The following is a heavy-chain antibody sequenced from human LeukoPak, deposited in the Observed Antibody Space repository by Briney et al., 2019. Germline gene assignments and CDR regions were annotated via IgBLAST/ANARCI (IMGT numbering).Heavy chain of an antibody. D-gene: IGHD2-15*01. Sequence: GGTLRHSCAASGFTFSSSAMSWVRQAPGKGLEWVSAISNNGGYTYYADSVQGRFTISRDNSKSTLCLQMNSLRAEDTAVYYCAKQLGYCSDGSCYFPYWGQGTLVTVSS. CDR1: GFTFSSSA. V-gene: IGHV3-23*01. CDR2: ISNNGGYT. CDR3: AKQLGYCSDGSCYFPY. J-gene: IGHJ4*02.